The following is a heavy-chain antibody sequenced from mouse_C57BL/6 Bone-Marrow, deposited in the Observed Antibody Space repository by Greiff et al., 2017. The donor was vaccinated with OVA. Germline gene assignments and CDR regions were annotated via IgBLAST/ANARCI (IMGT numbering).Heavy chain of an antibody. D-gene: IGHD3-2*02. Sequence: QVQLQQSGAELARPGASVKLSCKASGYTFTSYGISWVKQRTGQGLEWIGEIYPRSGNTYYNEKFKGKATLTADKSSSTAYMELRSLTSEDSAVYFCARLAQNYAMDYWGQGTSVTVSS. CDR1: GYTFTSYG. CDR2: IYPRSGNT. J-gene: IGHJ4*01. CDR3: ARLAQNYAMDY. V-gene: IGHV1-81*01.